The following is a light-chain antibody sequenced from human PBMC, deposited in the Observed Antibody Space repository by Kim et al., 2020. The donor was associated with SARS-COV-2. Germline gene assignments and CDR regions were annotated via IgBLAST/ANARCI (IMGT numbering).Light chain of an antibody. CDR2: GAS. Sequence: EIQMTQSPSSLSASVGDRVTITCRASQGISNYLAWYQQKPGKVPKVLIYGASALQSGVPSRFSGSGSGTDFTLIINNLQPEDAAVYYCQKYNGAPWTFGQGTKVDIK. CDR3: QKYNGAPWT. CDR1: QGISNY. V-gene: IGKV1-27*01. J-gene: IGKJ1*01.